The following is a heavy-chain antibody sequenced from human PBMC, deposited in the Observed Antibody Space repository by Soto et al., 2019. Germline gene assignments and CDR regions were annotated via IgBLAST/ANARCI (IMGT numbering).Heavy chain of an antibody. CDR3: ATTPVSGSYYNY. CDR2: IYSGGST. CDR1: GFTVSSNY. D-gene: IGHD3-10*01. V-gene: IGHV3-66*01. J-gene: IGHJ4*02. Sequence: GESLKISCAASGFTVSSNYMSWVRQAPGKGLEWVSVIYSGGSTYYADSVKGRFTISRHNSKNTLYLQMNSLRAEDTAVYYCATTPVSGSYYNYWGQGTLVTVSS.